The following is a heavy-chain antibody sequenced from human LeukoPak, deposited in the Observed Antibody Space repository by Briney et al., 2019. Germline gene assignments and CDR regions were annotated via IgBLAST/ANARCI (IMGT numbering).Heavy chain of an antibody. CDR1: GFAFNTYV. V-gene: IGHV3-23*01. CDR3: AKTAVVITFRFDD. J-gene: IGHJ4*02. D-gene: IGHD4/OR15-4a*01. Sequence: GGSLRLSCVASGFAFNTYVMCWVRQAPGKGLEWVAAINGGGSNTCYADSVKGRFTISRDNSKNMVYLQMNSLRADDTAVYYCAKTAVVITFRFDDWGQGALVTVSS. CDR2: INGGGSNT.